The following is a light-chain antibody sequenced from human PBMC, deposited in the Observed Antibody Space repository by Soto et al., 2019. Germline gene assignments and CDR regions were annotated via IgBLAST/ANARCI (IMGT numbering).Light chain of an antibody. CDR2: AAS. CDR3: QQYNSYSWT. Sequence: EIVLTQSPGTLSLSPGERATLSCRASQTISSFYLAWYQQKPGQAPRLLIFAASRRATGIPERFSGSGSGTDFALTISGLEPEDFATYYCQQYNSYSWTFGQGTKVEIK. CDR1: QTISSFY. J-gene: IGKJ1*01. V-gene: IGKV3-20*01.